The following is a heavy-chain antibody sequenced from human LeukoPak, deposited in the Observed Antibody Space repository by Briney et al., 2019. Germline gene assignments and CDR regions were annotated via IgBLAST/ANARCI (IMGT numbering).Heavy chain of an antibody. V-gene: IGHV4-59*05. CDR2: LHYTGGT. CDR1: GGSISSYY. CDR3: AVDAFDV. Sequence: SETLSLTCTVSGGSISSYYWSWIRQPPGKGLEWIASLHYTGGTYYNPSLKGRVTISVDTAKTHFSLRLTSVTAADTAVYYCAVDAFDVWGQGTSVTVS. J-gene: IGHJ3*01.